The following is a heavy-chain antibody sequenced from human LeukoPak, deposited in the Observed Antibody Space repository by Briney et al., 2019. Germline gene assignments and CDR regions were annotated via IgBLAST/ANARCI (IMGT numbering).Heavy chain of an antibody. CDR1: GFTFSSYE. CDR3: TIVGATTFDY. Sequence: PGGSLRLSCAASGFTFSSYEMNWVRQAPGKGLEWVSYISSSGSTMYYADSVKGRFTISRDNAKNSLYLQMNSLRAEDTAVYYCTIVGATTFDYWGQGTLVTVSS. V-gene: IGHV3-48*03. J-gene: IGHJ4*02. CDR2: ISSSGSTM. D-gene: IGHD1-26*01.